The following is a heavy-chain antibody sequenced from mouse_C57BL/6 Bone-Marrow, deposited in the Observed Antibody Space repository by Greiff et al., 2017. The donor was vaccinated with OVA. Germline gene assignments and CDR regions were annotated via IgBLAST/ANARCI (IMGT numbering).Heavy chain of an antibody. D-gene: IGHD1-1*01. Sequence: VQLQQPGAELVKPGASVKLSCKASGYTFTSYWMHWVKQRPGQGLEWIGMIHPNSGSTNYNEKFKSKATLTVDKSSSTAYMQLSSLTSEDSAVYYGARSGITTVAYWGQGTLVTVSA. CDR1: GYTFTSYW. J-gene: IGHJ3*01. CDR2: IHPNSGST. CDR3: ARSGITTVAY. V-gene: IGHV1-64*01.